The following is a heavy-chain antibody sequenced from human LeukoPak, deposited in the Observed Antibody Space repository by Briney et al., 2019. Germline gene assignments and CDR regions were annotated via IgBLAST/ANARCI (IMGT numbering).Heavy chain of an antibody. D-gene: IGHD2-21*02. CDR3: ARDPAYCGGDCYSADY. Sequence: GGFLRLSCAASGFTVSSNYMRWVSPAPGKGLEWVSVIYSGGSTYCADSVKGRFTISRDNSKNTLYLQMNSLRAEDTAVYYCARDPAYCGGDCYSADYWGQGTLVTVSS. CDR2: IYSGGST. J-gene: IGHJ4*02. CDR1: GFTVSSNY. V-gene: IGHV3-53*05.